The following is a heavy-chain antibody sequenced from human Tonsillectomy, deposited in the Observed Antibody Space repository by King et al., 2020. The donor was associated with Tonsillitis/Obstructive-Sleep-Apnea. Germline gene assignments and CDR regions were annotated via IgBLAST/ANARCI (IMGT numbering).Heavy chain of an antibody. CDR1: GFTVTNAW. V-gene: IGHV3-15*07. Sequence: VQLVESGGGLVKPGGSLRLSCAASGFTVTNAWMNWVRQAPGKGLEWVGRIKSKTDGGTTDFAATVIGRFTISRDESKATLYLQMNSLKIEDTGVYYCTTDSTTSYFDSWGQGALVTVSS. J-gene: IGHJ4*02. CDR2: IKSKTDGGTT. D-gene: IGHD1-1*01. CDR3: TTDSTTSYFDS.